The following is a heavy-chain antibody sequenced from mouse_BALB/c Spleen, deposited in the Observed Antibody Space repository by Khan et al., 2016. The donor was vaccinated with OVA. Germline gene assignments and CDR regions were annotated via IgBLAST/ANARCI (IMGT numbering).Heavy chain of an antibody. V-gene: IGHV5-6-5*01. Sequence: EVELVESGGVLVKPGGSLKLSCAASGFTFSNYAMSWVRQTPEKRLEWVASISSGGTTYFPDSVKGRFTISRDNGRNILYLQMSSLRSEDTAMYYCERDYWFTYWGQGTLVTVSA. CDR1: GFTFSNYA. CDR2: ISSGGTT. J-gene: IGHJ3*01. CDR3: ERDYWFTY.